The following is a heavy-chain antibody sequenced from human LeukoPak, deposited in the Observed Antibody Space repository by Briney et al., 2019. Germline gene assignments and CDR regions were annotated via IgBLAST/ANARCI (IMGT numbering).Heavy chain of an antibody. CDR3: ARDIYGSGSYTAFDI. CDR1: GGTFSSYA. CDR2: IIPIFGTA. D-gene: IGHD3-10*01. J-gene: IGHJ3*02. V-gene: IGHV1-69*13. Sequence: SVKVSCKASGGTFSSYAIGWVRQAPGQGLEWMGGIIPIFGTANYAQKFQGRVTITADESTSTAYMELNSLRSEDTAVYYCARDIYGSGSYTAFDIWGQGTMVTVSS.